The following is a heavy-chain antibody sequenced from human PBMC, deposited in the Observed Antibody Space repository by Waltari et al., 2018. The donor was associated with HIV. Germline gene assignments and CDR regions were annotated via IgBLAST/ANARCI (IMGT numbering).Heavy chain of an antibody. CDR2: INPKTGDT. V-gene: IGHV1-2*02. D-gene: IGHD3-3*01. Sequence: QLVQSGSEVKKPGASMRVSCKASGYIFKKFYMNWVRQSPGHGLEWMGWINPKTGDTNYAEKVQGRVTLTSDKPTNTTYLELRRLTPDYTASYYCARDGGAWSTSFSFWRGFSTHYFYALDIWGQGTAVT. CDR1: GYIFKKFY. J-gene: IGHJ6*02. CDR3: ARDGGAWSTSFSFWRGFSTHYFYALDI.